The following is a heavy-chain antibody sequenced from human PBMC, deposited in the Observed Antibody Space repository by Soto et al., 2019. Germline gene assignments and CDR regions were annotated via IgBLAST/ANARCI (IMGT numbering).Heavy chain of an antibody. CDR2: IIPIFGTA. V-gene: IGHV1-69*06. Sequence: GASVKVSCKASGGTFSSYAISWARQAPGQGLEWMGGIIPIFGTANYAQKFQGRVTITADKSTSTAYMELSSLRSEDTAVYYCAREYCSGGSCYSRVRYYYGMDVWGQGTTVTVSS. D-gene: IGHD2-15*01. CDR1: GGTFSSYA. CDR3: AREYCSGGSCYSRVRYYYGMDV. J-gene: IGHJ6*02.